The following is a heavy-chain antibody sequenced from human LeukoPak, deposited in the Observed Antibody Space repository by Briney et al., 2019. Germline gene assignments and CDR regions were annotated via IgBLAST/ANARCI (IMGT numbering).Heavy chain of an antibody. Sequence: SETLSLTCTVSGGSISSGGYYWSWIRQHPGKGLEWIGYISYSGSTSCNPSLQSRVTISVDTSKNQFSLKLSSVTAADTAVYYCARGRGTGTTIWYYYYGMDVWGQGTTVTVSS. CDR2: ISYSGST. V-gene: IGHV4-31*03. J-gene: IGHJ6*02. D-gene: IGHD1-7*01. CDR3: ARGRGTGTTIWYYYYGMDV. CDR1: GGSISSGGYY.